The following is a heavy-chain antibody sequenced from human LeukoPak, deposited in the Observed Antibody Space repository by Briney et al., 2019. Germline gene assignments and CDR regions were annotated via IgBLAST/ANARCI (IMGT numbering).Heavy chain of an antibody. D-gene: IGHD3-22*01. J-gene: IGHJ4*02. CDR2: IYGSGTT. Sequence: SETLSLTCTVSGGSIRSYYWSWIRQPAGKGLEWIGHIYGSGTTNYNPSLKSRVATSVDTSKNQLSLKLSSVTAADTAVYYCARYYYDPSGYYHDSWGQGILVTVSS. V-gene: IGHV4-4*07. CDR3: ARYYYDPSGYYHDS. CDR1: GGSIRSYY.